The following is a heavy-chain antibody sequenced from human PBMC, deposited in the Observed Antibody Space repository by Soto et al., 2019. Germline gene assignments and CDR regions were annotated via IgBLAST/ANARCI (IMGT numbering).Heavy chain of an antibody. CDR2: IWYDGSNK. D-gene: IGHD5-12*01. CDR3: ARDQDIVATIMDY. J-gene: IGHJ4*02. Sequence: QVQLVESGGGVVQPGRSLRLSCAASGFTFSSYGMHWVRQAPGKGREWVAVIWYDGSNKYYADSVKGRFTISRDNSKNTLYLQMNSLRAEDTAVYYCARDQDIVATIMDYWGQGTLVTVSS. CDR1: GFTFSSYG. V-gene: IGHV3-33*01.